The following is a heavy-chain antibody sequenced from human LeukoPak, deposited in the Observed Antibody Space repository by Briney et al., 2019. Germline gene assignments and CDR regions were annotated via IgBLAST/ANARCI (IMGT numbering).Heavy chain of an antibody. Sequence: SETLSLTCTVSGGSISSSSYYWGWIRQPPGKGLEWIGGIYYSGSPYYNPSLKSRVTISVDTSKNQFSLKLSSVTAADTAVYYCARVYLGYCSGGSCYSRGINWFDPWGQGTLVTVSS. CDR2: IYYSGSP. CDR3: ARVYLGYCSGGSCYSRGINWFDP. V-gene: IGHV4-39*07. J-gene: IGHJ5*02. D-gene: IGHD2-15*01. CDR1: GGSISSSSYY.